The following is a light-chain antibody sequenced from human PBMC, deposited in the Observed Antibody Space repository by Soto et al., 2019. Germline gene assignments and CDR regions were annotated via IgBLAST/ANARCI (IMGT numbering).Light chain of an antibody. V-gene: IGLV1-40*01. Sequence: QSVLTQPTSVSGAPGQRVTISCTGSSSNIGAGYDVHWYQQLPGTAPKLLIYGNSNRPSGVPDRFSGSKSGTSASLAITGLQAEDEADYYCQSYDSSFLFGGGTKLTVL. CDR1: SSNIGAGYD. CDR3: QSYDSSFL. CDR2: GNS. J-gene: IGLJ3*02.